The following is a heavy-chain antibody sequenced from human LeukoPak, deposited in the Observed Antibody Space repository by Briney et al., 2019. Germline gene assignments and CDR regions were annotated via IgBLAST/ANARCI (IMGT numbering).Heavy chain of an antibody. CDR3: ARGPGAYSSSWSFDY. CDR2: ISVYNGNT. CDR1: GYTFTNYG. J-gene: IGHJ4*02. D-gene: IGHD6-13*01. Sequence: ASVKVSCKTSGYTFTNYGISWVRQAPGQGLEWMGWISVYNGNTKYAQKLQGRVTMTTDTSTSTAYMELRSLRSDDTAVYYCARGPGAYSSSWSFDYWGQGTLVTVSS. V-gene: IGHV1-18*01.